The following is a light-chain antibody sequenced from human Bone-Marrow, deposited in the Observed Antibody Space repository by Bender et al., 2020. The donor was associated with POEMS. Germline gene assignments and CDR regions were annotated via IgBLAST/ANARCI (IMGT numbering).Light chain of an antibody. CDR1: SLGDKY. CDR3: QTWDGSTVV. V-gene: IGLV3-1*01. CDR2: EDT. Sequence: SYALTQPPSVSVSAGQTASITCSGDSLGDKYVSWYHQRPGQSPVVVISEDTIRPSGIPERISGSNSGNTATLAISGTQALDEGDYYCQTWDGSTVVFGGGTKLTVL. J-gene: IGLJ3*02.